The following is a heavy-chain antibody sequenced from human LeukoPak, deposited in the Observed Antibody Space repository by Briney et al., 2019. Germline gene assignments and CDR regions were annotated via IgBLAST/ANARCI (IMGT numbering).Heavy chain of an antibody. CDR3: ARHPQEGSGSFDY. CDR2: IYYSGST. J-gene: IGHJ4*02. V-gene: IGHV4-59*08. CDR1: GGSISSYY. Sequence: PSETLSLTCTVSGGSISSYYWSWIRQPPGKGLEWIGYIYYSGSTNYSPSLKSRVTISVDTSKNHFSLKLTSVTAADTAVYYCARHPQEGSGSFDYWGQGTLITVSS. D-gene: IGHD3-10*01.